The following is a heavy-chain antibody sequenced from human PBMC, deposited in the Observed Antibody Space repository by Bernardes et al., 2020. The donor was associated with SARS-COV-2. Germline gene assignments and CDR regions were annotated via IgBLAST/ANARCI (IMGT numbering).Heavy chain of an antibody. V-gene: IGHV3-21*01. Sequence: SLCLSCVASGFSFNTFSFNWVRQAPGKGLEWVASISTASNYIYYADSLKGRFTISRDNGKNSLFLQMNSLRAEDTAVYFCARRSGNSLAAFDIWGRGTMVTGSS. CDR2: ISTASNYI. D-gene: IGHD1-26*01. J-gene: IGHJ3*02. CDR3: ARRSGNSLAAFDI. CDR1: GFSFNTFS.